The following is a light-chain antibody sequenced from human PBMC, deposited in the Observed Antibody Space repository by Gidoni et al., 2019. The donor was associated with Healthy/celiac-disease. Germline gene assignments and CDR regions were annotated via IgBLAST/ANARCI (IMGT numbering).Light chain of an antibody. CDR1: QSVSSSY. V-gene: IGKV3-20*01. J-gene: IGKJ2*01. Sequence: EIVLTQSPGTLSVSPGERATLSCRASQSVSSSYLAWYQQKPGAAPRLLIYGASSRATGIPDRFSGSGSGKDFTLTSSRLEPEDFAVYYCQQYGSPRTFGQGTKLEIK. CDR3: QQYGSPRT. CDR2: GAS.